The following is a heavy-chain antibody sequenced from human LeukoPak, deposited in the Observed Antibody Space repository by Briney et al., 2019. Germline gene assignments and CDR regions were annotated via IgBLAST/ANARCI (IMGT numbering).Heavy chain of an antibody. Sequence: PRGSLRLSCAASGFTFSSYWMSWVRQAPGKGLEWVANVKQDGSEKYYVDSVKGRFTISRNNAKNSLYLQMNSLRAEDTAVYYCARDSYGSGSLKYYYYMDVWGKGTTVTVSS. J-gene: IGHJ6*03. CDR3: ARDSYGSGSLKYYYYMDV. CDR1: GFTFSSYW. D-gene: IGHD3-10*01. V-gene: IGHV3-7*01. CDR2: VKQDGSEK.